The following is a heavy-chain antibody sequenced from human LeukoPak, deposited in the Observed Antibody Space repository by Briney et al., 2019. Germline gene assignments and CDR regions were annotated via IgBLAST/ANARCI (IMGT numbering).Heavy chain of an antibody. Sequence: GGSLRLSCAASGFTFSSYAMSWVRQAPGKGLEWVSAISGSGGSTYYADSVKGRFTISRDNSKNTLYLQMNSLRAEDTAVYYCAKARVITMVRGVITLFDYWGQGTLVTVSS. CDR2: ISGSGGST. CDR3: AKARVITMVRGVITLFDY. CDR1: GFTFSSYA. J-gene: IGHJ4*02. V-gene: IGHV3-23*01. D-gene: IGHD3-10*01.